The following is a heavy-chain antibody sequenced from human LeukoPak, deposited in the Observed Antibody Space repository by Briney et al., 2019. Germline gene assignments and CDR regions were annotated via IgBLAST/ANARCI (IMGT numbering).Heavy chain of an antibody. CDR2: ISSGSTYT. D-gene: IGHD3-16*01. CDR1: GFTFSSYA. Sequence: PRGSLRLSCAASGFTFSSYAMNWVRQAPGKGLEWVSSISSGSTYTYYADSVKGRFTISRDNAKNSLYLKMNSLRAEDTAVYYCARTGYGYNYFDYWGQGTLVTVSS. V-gene: IGHV3-21*01. J-gene: IGHJ4*02. CDR3: ARTGYGYNYFDY.